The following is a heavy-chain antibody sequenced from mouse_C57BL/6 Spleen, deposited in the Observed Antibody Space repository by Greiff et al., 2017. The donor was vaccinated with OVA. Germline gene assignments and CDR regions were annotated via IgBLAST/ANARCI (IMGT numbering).Heavy chain of an antibody. CDR1: GYTFTSYW. V-gene: IGHV1-55*01. CDR2: IYPGSGST. Sequence: QVQLQQSGAELVKPGASVKMSCKASGYTFTSYWITWVKQRPGQGLEWIGDIYPGSGSTNYNEKFKSKATLTVDTSSSTAYMQLSSLTSEDSAVYYCAREGSSYDAMDYWGQGTSVTVSS. J-gene: IGHJ4*01. CDR3: AREGSSYDAMDY. D-gene: IGHD1-1*01.